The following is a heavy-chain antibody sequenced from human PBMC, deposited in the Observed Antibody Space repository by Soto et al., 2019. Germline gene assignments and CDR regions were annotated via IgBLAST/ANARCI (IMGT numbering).Heavy chain of an antibody. CDR3: ARMFHCSGGTCPFDY. D-gene: IGHD2-15*01. V-gene: IGHV2-70*04. CDR1: GGTFSTSGMR. Sequence: CKASGGTFSTSGMRVSWIRQPPGKALEWLARIDWDDDKFYNTSLKTRLTISKDSSKNQVVLTMTNMDPVDTATYYCARMFHCSGGTCPFDYWGQGALVTVSS. J-gene: IGHJ4*02. CDR2: IDWDDDK.